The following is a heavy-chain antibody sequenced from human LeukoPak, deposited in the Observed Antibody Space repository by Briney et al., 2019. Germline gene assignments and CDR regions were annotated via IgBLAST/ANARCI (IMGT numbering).Heavy chain of an antibody. CDR1: GGSFSGYY. J-gene: IGHJ4*02. V-gene: IGHV4-34*01. CDR2: INHSGST. CDR3: ARGLSSRDIVVVPAANKRARCSYYFDY. D-gene: IGHD2-2*01. Sequence: PSETLSLTCAVYGGSFSGYYWSWIRQPPGKGLEWIGEINHSGSTNYNPSLKSRVTISVDTSKNQFSLKLSSVIAADTAVYYCARGLSSRDIVVVPAANKRARCSYYFDYWGQGTLVTVSS.